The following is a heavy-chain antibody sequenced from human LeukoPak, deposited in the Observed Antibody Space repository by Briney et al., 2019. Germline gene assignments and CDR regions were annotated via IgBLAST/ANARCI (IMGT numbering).Heavy chain of an antibody. D-gene: IGHD6-19*01. Sequence: GGSLRLSCAASGFTFTLHAMNWVRQAPGKGLEWVSAFTETGNKYYADSVKGRFTISRDTSKNTLFLRMNSLRAEDTALYYCARRGAGSGGLDYWGQGTVVTVSS. J-gene: IGHJ4*02. CDR3: ARRGAGSGGLDY. CDR1: GFTFTLHA. V-gene: IGHV3-23*01. CDR2: FTETGNK.